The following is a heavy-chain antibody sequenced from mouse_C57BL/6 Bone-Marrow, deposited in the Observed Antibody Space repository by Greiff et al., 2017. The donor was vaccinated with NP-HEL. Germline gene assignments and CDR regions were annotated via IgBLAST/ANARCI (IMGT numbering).Heavy chain of an antibody. D-gene: IGHD1-1*01. J-gene: IGHJ1*03. CDR3: ARSMGYGSTYWYFDV. Sequence: VQLQQPGAELVRPGSSVKLSCKASGYTFTSYWMHWVKQRPIQGLEWIGNIDPSDSETHYNQKFKDKATLTVDKSSSTASMQLSSLTSEDSAVYYCARSMGYGSTYWYFDVWGTGTTVTVSS. V-gene: IGHV1-52*01. CDR2: IDPSDSET. CDR1: GYTFTSYW.